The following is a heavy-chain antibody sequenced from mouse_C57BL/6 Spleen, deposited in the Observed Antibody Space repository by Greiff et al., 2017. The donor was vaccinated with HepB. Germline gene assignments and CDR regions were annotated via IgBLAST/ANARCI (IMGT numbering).Heavy chain of an antibody. CDR1: GYTFTSYW. V-gene: IGHV1-55*01. CDR2: IYPGSGST. CDR3: ARRGLGRGWYFDV. J-gene: IGHJ1*03. Sequence: QVQLQQPGAELVKPGASVKMSCKASGYTFTSYWITWVKQRPGQGLEWIGDIYPGSGSTNYHEKFKSKATLTVDTSSSTAYMKLSSLTSEDSAVYYCARRGLGRGWYFDVWGTGTTVTVSS. D-gene: IGHD4-1*01.